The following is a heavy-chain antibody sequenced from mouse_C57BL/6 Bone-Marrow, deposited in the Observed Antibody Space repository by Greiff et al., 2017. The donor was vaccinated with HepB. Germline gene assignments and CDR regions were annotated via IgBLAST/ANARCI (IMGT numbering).Heavy chain of an antibody. V-gene: IGHV5-12*01. CDR3: ARNGYYPYYAMDY. J-gene: IGHJ4*01. CDR2: ISNGGGST. CDR1: GFTFSDYY. D-gene: IGHD2-3*01. Sequence: EVQWVESGGGLVQPGGSLKLSCAASGFTFSDYYMYWVRQTPEKRLEWVAYISNGGGSTYYPDTVKGRFTISRDNAKNTLYLQMSRLKSEDTAMYYCARNGYYPYYAMDYWGQGTSVTVSS.